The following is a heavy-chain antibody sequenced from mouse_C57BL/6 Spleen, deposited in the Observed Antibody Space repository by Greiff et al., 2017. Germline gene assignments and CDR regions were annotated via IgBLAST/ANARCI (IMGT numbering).Heavy chain of an antibody. J-gene: IGHJ4*01. Sequence: LVESVAELVRPGASVKLSCTASGFNIKNTYMHWVKQRPEQGLEWIGRIEPANGNTKYAPKFQGKATITADTSSNTAYLQLSSLTSEDTAIYYCARDYGSSPYAMDYWGQGTSVTVSS. CDR3: ARDYGSSPYAMDY. D-gene: IGHD1-1*01. V-gene: IGHV14-3*01. CDR2: IEPANGNT. CDR1: GFNIKNTY.